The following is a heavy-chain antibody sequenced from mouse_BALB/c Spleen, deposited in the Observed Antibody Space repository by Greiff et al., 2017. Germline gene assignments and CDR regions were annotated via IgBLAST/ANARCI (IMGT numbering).Heavy chain of an antibody. CDR2: INPYNGGT. Sequence: EVQVVESGPELVKPGASMKISCKASGYSFTGYTMNWVKQSHGKNLEWIGLINPYNGGTSYNQKFKGKATLTVDKSSSTAYMELLSLTSEDSAVYYCAREASPGTWFAYWGQGTLVTVSA. CDR1: GYSFTGYT. J-gene: IGHJ3*01. CDR3: AREASPGTWFAY. D-gene: IGHD4-1*01. V-gene: IGHV1-18*01.